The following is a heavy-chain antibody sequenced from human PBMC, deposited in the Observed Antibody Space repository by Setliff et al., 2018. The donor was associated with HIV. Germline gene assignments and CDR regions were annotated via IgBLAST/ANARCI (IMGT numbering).Heavy chain of an antibody. V-gene: IGHV4-28*01. Sequence: PSETLSLTCAVSGYSISSSYWWGWIRQPPGKGLEWIGYIYNNRGTYYNPSLKSRVTMSVDTSKNQFSLQLTSVTAADTAVYYCARSGNILTDYSYYSYFMDVWGGGTTVTVSS. CDR1: GYSISSSYW. CDR2: IYNNRGT. CDR3: ARSGNILTDYSYYSYFMDV. D-gene: IGHD3-9*01. J-gene: IGHJ6*03.